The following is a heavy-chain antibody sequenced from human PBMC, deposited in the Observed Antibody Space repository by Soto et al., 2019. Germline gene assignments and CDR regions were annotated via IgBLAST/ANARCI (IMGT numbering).Heavy chain of an antibody. V-gene: IGHV1-18*01. D-gene: IGHD2-15*01. CDR3: ARVCSGGSCFLDAFDI. CDR1: GYTFTIYC. Sequence: ASVKLSCKASGYTFTIYCISWVRQAPGQGLEWMGWISAYNGNTNYAQKLQGRVTMTTDTSTSTAYMELRSLRSDDTAVYYCARVCSGGSCFLDAFDIWGQGAMVTVSS. CDR2: ISAYNGNT. J-gene: IGHJ3*02.